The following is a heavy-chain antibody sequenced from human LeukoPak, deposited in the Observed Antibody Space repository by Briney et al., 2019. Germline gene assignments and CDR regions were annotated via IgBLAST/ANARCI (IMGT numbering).Heavy chain of an antibody. Sequence: GGSLRLSCAASGFTFSDYYMSWIRQAPGKGLEWVSYISSSGSTIYYADSVKGRFTISRDNAKNSLYLQMNSLRAEDTAVYYCARDPPDIVATIFDYWGQGTLVTVSS. V-gene: IGHV3-11*04. CDR3: ARDPPDIVATIFDY. J-gene: IGHJ4*02. CDR2: ISSSGSTI. CDR1: GFTFSDYY. D-gene: IGHD5-12*01.